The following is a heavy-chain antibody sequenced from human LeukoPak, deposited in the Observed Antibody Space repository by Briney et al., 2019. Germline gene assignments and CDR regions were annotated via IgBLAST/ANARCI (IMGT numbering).Heavy chain of an antibody. CDR1: GGSITSGTYY. CDR3: ARAGFWSGYFDY. Sequence: SETLSLTCTVSGGSITSGTYYWSWIRQPPGKGLEWIGSIYHSGSTYYNPSLKSRVTISVDTSKNQFSLKLSSVTAADTAVYYCARAGFWSGYFDYWGQGTLVTVSS. V-gene: IGHV4-39*07. D-gene: IGHD3-3*01. J-gene: IGHJ4*02. CDR2: IYHSGST.